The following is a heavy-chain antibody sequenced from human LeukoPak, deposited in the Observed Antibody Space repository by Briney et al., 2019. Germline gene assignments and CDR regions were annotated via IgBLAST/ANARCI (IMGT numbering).Heavy chain of an antibody. J-gene: IGHJ4*02. CDR1: GGSFSGYY. CDR2: INHSGST. CDR3: ASQGSGWVDY. V-gene: IGHV4-34*01. Sequence: PSETLSLTCAVYGGSFSGYYWSWIRQPPGKGLEWIGEINHSGSTNYNPSLKSRVTISVDTSKNQFSLKLSSVTAADTAVYYCASQGSGWVDYWGQGTLVTVSS. D-gene: IGHD6-19*01.